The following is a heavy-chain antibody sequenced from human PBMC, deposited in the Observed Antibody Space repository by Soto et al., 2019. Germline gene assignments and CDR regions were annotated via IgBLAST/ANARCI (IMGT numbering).Heavy chain of an antibody. CDR3: ARDNPDGDYFDY. D-gene: IGHD2-8*01. CDR1: GGSISSSSYY. CDR2: IYYSGST. V-gene: IGHV4-39*02. Sequence: SETLSLTCTVSGGSISSSSYYWGWIRQPPGKGLEWIGSIYYSGSTYYNPSLKSRVTISVDTSKNQFSLRAEDTAVYYCARDNPDGDYFDYWGQGTLVTVSS. J-gene: IGHJ4*02.